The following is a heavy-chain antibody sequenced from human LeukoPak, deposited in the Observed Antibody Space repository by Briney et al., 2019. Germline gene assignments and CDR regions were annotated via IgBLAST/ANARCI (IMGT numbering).Heavy chain of an antibody. J-gene: IGHJ6*02. CDR3: ASTAGLQSLYYYYGLDV. CDR1: GGSISSSSYY. D-gene: IGHD4-11*01. Sequence: SETLSLTCTVSGGSISSSSYYWGWIRQPPGKGLEWIGSIYYSGSTYYNPSLKSRVTISVDTSKNQFSLKLSSVTAADTAVYYCASTAGLQSLYYYYGLDVWGQGTTVTVSS. CDR2: IYYSGST. V-gene: IGHV4-39*01.